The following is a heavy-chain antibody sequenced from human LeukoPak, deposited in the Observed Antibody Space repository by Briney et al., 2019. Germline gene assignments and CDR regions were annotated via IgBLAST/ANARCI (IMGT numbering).Heavy chain of an antibody. CDR3: AKPGATGGDY. CDR2: ICAGGGST. J-gene: IGHJ4*02. Sequence: PGGSLRLSCAASGFTFSGWVMSWVRQAPGKGLEWVSSICAGGGSTYYAESAKGRFTISRDNSNNTLYLQMNSLRDEDAAGYYCAKPGATGGDYWGQGTLVTVSS. CDR1: GFTFSGWV. D-gene: IGHD1-26*01. V-gene: IGHV3-23*01.